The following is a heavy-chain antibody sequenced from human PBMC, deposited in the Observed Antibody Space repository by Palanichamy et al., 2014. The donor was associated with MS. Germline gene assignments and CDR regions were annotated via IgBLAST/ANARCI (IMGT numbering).Heavy chain of an antibody. CDR3: ARLAYRGSWIQLYLPFDY. CDR2: IYVGDSET. J-gene: IGHJ4*02. CDR1: GYIFVSYW. V-gene: IGHV5-51*01. D-gene: IGHD5-18*01. Sequence: EVQLVQSGAEVKKPGESLKISCKGSGYIFVSYWIAWVRQVPGKGLEWMGSIYVGDSETRYSPSLQGQVTISADTSISTAFLQWNSLKASDTAMYYCARLAYRGSWIQLYLPFDYWGQGTLVTVSS.